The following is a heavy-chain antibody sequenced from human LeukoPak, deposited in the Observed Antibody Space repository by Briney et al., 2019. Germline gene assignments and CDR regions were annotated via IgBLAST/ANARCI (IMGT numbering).Heavy chain of an antibody. CDR2: INHGGST. D-gene: IGHD5-12*01. V-gene: IGHV4-34*01. J-gene: IGHJ6*03. CDR3: ARVKYSGYDYYYYYMDV. Sequence: SETLSLTCAVYGENFSIYFYSWIRQPPGKGLEWIGEINHGGSTSYNPSLKSRVTISVDTSKNQFSLRLSSVTAADTAVYYCARVKYSGYDYYYYYMDVWGKGTTVTVSS. CDR1: GENFSIYF.